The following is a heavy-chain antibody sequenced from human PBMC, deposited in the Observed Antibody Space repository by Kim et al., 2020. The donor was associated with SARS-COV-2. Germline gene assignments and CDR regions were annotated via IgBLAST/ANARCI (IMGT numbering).Heavy chain of an antibody. J-gene: IGHJ5*02. V-gene: IGHV3-49*03. CDR1: GFTFGDYA. CDR2: IRSKAYGGTT. CDR3: TRGLYYDILTGYWIEPFPWFDP. Sequence: GGSLRLSCTASGFTFGDYAMSWFRQAPGKGLEWVGFIRSKAYGGTTEYAASVKGRFTISRDDSKSIAYLQMNSLKTEDTAVYYCTRGLYYDILTGYWIEPFPWFDPWGQGTLVTVSS. D-gene: IGHD3-9*01.